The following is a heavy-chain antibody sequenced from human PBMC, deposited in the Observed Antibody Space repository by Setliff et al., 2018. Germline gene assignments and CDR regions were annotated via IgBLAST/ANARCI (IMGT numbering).Heavy chain of an antibody. D-gene: IGHD2-2*01. CDR1: GGSITGHY. CDR2: SHYTGSP. Sequence: PSETLSLTCSVSGGSITGHYWGWIRQTPGKGLEWIGYSHYTGSPNYKNPSLASRATISVDSAKNQVSLRLSSVTAADTAVYYCARWMEYYQRDNRGEGGMDVWGKGTTVTVSS. CDR3: ARWMEYYQRDNRGEGGMDV. V-gene: IGHV4-59*11. J-gene: IGHJ6*03.